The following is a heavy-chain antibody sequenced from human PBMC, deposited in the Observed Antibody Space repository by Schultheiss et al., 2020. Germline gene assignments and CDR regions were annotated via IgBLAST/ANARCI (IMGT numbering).Heavy chain of an antibody. D-gene: IGHD6-6*01. CDR1: GGSVSSGSYY. Sequence: SETLSLTCTVSGGSVSSGSYYWSWIRQPPGKGLEWIGSIYYSGSTNYNPSLKSRVTISVDTSKNQFSLKLSSVTAADTAVYYCARFPLGAARPYYYYGMDVWGQGTTVTVSS. J-gene: IGHJ6*02. V-gene: IGHV4-61*01. CDR3: ARFPLGAARPYYYYGMDV. CDR2: IYYSGST.